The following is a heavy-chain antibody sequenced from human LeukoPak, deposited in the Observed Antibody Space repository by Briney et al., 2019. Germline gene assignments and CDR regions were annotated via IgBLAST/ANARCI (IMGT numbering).Heavy chain of an antibody. V-gene: IGHV3-48*04. J-gene: IGHJ4*02. CDR3: ARDPSAGMGTGFDY. Sequence: GGALRLSCAASGFTFSSYGMRGGRPAPGKGVGGVSYISSSGRTIYYASSVKGRFIISRQNAKNSLYLQMNSLRAEDTAVYYCARDPSAGMGTGFDYWGQGTLVTVSS. CDR1: GFTFSSYG. D-gene: IGHD1-14*01. CDR2: ISSSGRTI.